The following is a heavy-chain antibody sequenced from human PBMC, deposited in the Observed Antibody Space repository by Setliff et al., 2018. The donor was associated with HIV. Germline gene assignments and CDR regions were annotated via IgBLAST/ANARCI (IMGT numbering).Heavy chain of an antibody. V-gene: IGHV4-34*01. Sequence: SETLSLTCAVYVGSFNGYYWSWIRQPPGKGLEWIGEINHSGSTNYNPSLKSRLTISVDTSKNQFSLKFGSVTAADTAVYYCASNTGYRSSGYVGWVEADAFDIWGQGTMVTVSS. J-gene: IGHJ3*02. CDR1: VGSFNGYY. CDR2: INHSGST. CDR3: ASNTGYRSSGYVGWVEADAFDI. D-gene: IGHD6-13*01.